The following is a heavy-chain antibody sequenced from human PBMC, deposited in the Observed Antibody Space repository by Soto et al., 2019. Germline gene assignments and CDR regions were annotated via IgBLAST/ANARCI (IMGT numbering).Heavy chain of an antibody. CDR1: GFTFTSYW. Sequence: PGGSLRLSCAASGFTFTSYWMSWVRQAPGKGLEWVANINQEGSEKYYVDSVKGRFTISRDNAKNPLYLQMDSLRAEDTVVYYCARDRRDRYGYNYWGQGTLVTVSS. CDR3: ARDRRDRYGYNY. D-gene: IGHD5-18*01. V-gene: IGHV3-7*01. J-gene: IGHJ4*02. CDR2: INQEGSEK.